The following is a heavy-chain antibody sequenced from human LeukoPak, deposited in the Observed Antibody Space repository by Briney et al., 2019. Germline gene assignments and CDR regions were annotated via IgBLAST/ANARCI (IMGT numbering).Heavy chain of an antibody. Sequence: GGSLRLSCAASGFTFSSYHMHWVRQAPGKGLEWVAFTRYDGTNKYYADSVKGRFTISRDNSKDTLYLQMNSLKTEDTAVYYCTTISSSSYYFDYWGQGTLVTVSS. D-gene: IGHD6-13*01. CDR1: GFTFSSYH. V-gene: IGHV3-30*02. CDR2: TRYDGTNK. J-gene: IGHJ4*02. CDR3: TTISSSSYYFDY.